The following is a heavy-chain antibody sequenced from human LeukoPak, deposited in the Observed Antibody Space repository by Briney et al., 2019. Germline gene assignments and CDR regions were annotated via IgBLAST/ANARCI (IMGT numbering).Heavy chain of an antibody. CDR2: ILYDGSNK. CDR3: ARAVVPAAIRTSGGNWFDP. Sequence: PGRSLRLSCAAPGFTFSSYAMHWVRQAPGKGLEWVAVILYDGSNKYYADSVKGRFTISRDNSKNTLYVQMNSLRAEDTAVYYCARAVVPAAIRTSGGNWFDPWGQGTLVTVSS. D-gene: IGHD2-2*01. J-gene: IGHJ5*02. V-gene: IGHV3-30*04. CDR1: GFTFSSYA.